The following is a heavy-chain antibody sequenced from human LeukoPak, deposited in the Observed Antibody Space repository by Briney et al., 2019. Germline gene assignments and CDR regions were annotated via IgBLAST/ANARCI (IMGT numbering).Heavy chain of an antibody. J-gene: IGHJ4*02. CDR3: ASTTNILTGYYS. V-gene: IGHV4-59*01. CDR1: GGSISSYY. D-gene: IGHD3-9*01. CDR2: IYYSGST. Sequence: SETLSLTCTVSGGSISSYYWSWIRQPPGKGLEWIGYIYYSGSTNYNPSLKSRVTISVDTSKNQFSLKLSSVTAADTAVYYCASTTNILTGYYSWGQGTLVTVSS.